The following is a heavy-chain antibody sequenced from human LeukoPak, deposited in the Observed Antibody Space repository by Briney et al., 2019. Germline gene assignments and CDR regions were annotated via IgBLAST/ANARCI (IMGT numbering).Heavy chain of an antibody. CDR3: ARLYCSGGSCYRSFDY. CDR2: ISSSGSTI. J-gene: IGHJ4*02. V-gene: IGHV3-48*03. D-gene: IGHD2-15*01. Sequence: GGSLRLSCAASGFTFSSYEMNWVRQAPGKGLEWVSYISSSGSTIYYADSVKGRFTISRDNAKNSMYLQMNSLRAEDTAVYYCARLYCSGGSCYRSFDYWGQGTLVTVSS. CDR1: GFTFSSYE.